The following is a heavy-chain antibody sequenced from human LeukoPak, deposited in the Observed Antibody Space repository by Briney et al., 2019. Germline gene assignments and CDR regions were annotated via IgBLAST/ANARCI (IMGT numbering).Heavy chain of an antibody. J-gene: IGHJ5*02. CDR1: GGSINSTSHY. Sequence: SETLSLTCTVSGGSINSTSHYWGWIRQPPGQGLEWIGNIYYSGNIYQSLSLKSRLTISIDTPKNQFSLKVNSVTAADTAVYYCAREGYYCSGGSCFHNWFDPWGQGTLVTVSS. V-gene: IGHV4-39*07. D-gene: IGHD2-15*01. CDR2: IYYSGNI. CDR3: AREGYYCSGGSCFHNWFDP.